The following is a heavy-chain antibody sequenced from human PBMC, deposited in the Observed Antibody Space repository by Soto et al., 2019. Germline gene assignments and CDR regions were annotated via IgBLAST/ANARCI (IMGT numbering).Heavy chain of an antibody. CDR3: ASPEYSSSSYGMDV. CDR2: ISSSSSTI. D-gene: IGHD6-6*01. J-gene: IGHJ6*02. Sequence: EVQLVESGGGLVQPGGSLRLTCAASGFTFSSYSMNWVRQAPGKGLEWVSYISSSSSTIYYADSVKGRFTISRDNAKNSLYLQMNSLRDEDTAVYYCASPEYSSSSYGMDVLGQGTTVTVSS. CDR1: GFTFSSYS. V-gene: IGHV3-48*02.